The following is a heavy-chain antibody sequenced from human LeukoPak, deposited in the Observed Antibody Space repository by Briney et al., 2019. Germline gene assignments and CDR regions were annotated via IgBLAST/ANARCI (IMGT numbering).Heavy chain of an antibody. Sequence: ASVKVSCTASGYTFTSYGISWVRQAPGQGLGWMGWISAYNGNTNYAQTLQGRVTMTTDTSTSTAYMELRSLRSDDTAVYYCARDGYYDFWSGPSTDAFDIWGQGTMVTVSS. D-gene: IGHD3-3*01. CDR3: ARDGYYDFWSGPSTDAFDI. CDR2: ISAYNGNT. CDR1: GYTFTSYG. J-gene: IGHJ3*02. V-gene: IGHV1-18*01.